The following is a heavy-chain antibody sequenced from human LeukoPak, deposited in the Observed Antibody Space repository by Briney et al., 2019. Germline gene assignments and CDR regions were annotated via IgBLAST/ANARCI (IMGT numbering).Heavy chain of an antibody. CDR2: ISNNGGYT. CDR1: GFTFSSSA. Sequence: GGSLRLSCAASGFTFSSSAMSWVRQAPGKGLEWVSAISNNGGYTYYADSVQGRFTISRDNSKSTLCLQMNSLRAEDTAMYYCARGDYSGSYYANWGQGTLVTVSS. D-gene: IGHD1-26*01. J-gene: IGHJ4*02. V-gene: IGHV3-23*01. CDR3: ARGDYSGSYYAN.